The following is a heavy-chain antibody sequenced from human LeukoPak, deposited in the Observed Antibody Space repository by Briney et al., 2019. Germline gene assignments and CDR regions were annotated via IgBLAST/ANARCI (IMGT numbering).Heavy chain of an antibody. CDR2: IIPIFGTA. CDR3: ARGRDCSSTSCGWFDP. Sequence: SVKVSCKASGGTFSSYAISWVRQAPGQGLEWMGGIIPIFGTANYAQKFQGRVTITADKSTSTAYMELSSLRSEDTAVYYCARGRDCSSTSCGWFDPWGQGTLVTVSS. V-gene: IGHV1-69*06. J-gene: IGHJ5*02. D-gene: IGHD2-2*01. CDR1: GGTFSSYA.